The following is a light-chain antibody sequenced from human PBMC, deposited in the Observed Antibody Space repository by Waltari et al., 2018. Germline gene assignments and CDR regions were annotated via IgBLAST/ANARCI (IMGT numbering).Light chain of an antibody. CDR2: AAS. V-gene: IGKV3-20*01. CDR1: QSLSRSL. CDR3: QQYGSSVMYT. J-gene: IGKJ2*01. Sequence: EFVLTQSPGTLSLSPGASATLPCRARQSLSRSLLAWYQQKPGQAPRLLIYAASSRATGIPDRFSGSGSGTDFSLTISRVEPEDFAVYYCQQYGSSVMYTVGQGTKLEIQ.